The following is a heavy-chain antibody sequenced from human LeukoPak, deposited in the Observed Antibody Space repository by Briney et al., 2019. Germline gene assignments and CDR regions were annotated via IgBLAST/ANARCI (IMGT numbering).Heavy chain of an antibody. CDR3: ASSSKLRYFDWLADAFDI. Sequence: SETLSLTCTVSGGSISSSSYYWGWIRQPPGKGLEWIGSIYYSGSTYYNPSLKSRVTISVDTSKNQFSLKLSSVTAADTAVYYCASSSKLRYFDWLADAFDIWGQGTMVTVSS. V-gene: IGHV4-39*07. CDR1: GGSISSSSYY. J-gene: IGHJ3*02. D-gene: IGHD3-9*01. CDR2: IYYSGST.